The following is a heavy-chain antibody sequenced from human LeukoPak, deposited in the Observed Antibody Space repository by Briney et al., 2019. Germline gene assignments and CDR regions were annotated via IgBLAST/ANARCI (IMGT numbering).Heavy chain of an antibody. V-gene: IGHV1-69*13. CDR3: AREMTTVTSLRSLTS. CDR2: IIPIFGTA. D-gene: IGHD4-17*01. CDR1: GGTFSSYA. J-gene: IGHJ4*02. Sequence: ASVKVSCKASGGTFSSYAISWVRQAPGQGLEWMGGIIPIFGTANYAQKFQGRVTITADESTSTAYMELSSLRSEDTAVYYCAREMTTVTSLRSLTSWGQGTLVTVSS.